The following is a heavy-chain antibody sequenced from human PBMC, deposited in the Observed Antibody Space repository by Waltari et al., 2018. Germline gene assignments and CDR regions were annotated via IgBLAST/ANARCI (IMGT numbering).Heavy chain of an antibody. Sequence: QGQLVESGGGGVQPGGSLRLSCAASGCTFSSFGMHWVRPAPGKGLGWVAFIRFHGSDEYYADSVKGRFSISRDNSKYRLYLQMNSLRPDDTAIYYCAKTVPGIEGVIQHWGQGTLAIVSS. J-gene: IGHJ4*02. CDR2: IRFHGSDE. CDR1: GCTFSSFG. CDR3: AKTVPGIEGVIQH. V-gene: IGHV3-30*02. D-gene: IGHD1-26*01.